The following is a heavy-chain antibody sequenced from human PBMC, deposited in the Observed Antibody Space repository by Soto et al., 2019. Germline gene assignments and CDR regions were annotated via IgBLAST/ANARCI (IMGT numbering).Heavy chain of an antibody. J-gene: IGHJ6*02. CDR3: ASTPVTGRYRYYGMDA. Sequence: QVQPVQSGSEVKKPGSSVRVSCKTGSFYAVSWVRQAPGQGLEWMGGLIPVFDTPSYAQKFQGRVTITADESKSTAYMELSSLRSEDTALYYCASTPVTGRYRYYGMDAGDQGIAVTVSS. D-gene: IGHD4-4*01. CDR1: SFYA. V-gene: IGHV1-69*01. CDR2: LIPVFDTP.